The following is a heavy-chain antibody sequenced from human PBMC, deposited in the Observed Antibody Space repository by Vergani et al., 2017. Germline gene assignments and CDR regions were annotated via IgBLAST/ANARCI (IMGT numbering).Heavy chain of an antibody. CDR3: AKDLLYSSSWGGYYYGMDV. D-gene: IGHD6-13*01. J-gene: IGHJ6*02. Sequence: QVQLVESGGGVVQPGRSLRLSCAASGFTFSSYGMHWVRQAPGKGLEWVAVISYDGSNKYYADSVKGRFTISRDNSKNTLYLQMNSLRAEDTAVYYCAKDLLYSSSWGGYYYGMDVWGQGTTVTVSS. V-gene: IGHV3-30*18. CDR2: ISYDGSNK. CDR1: GFTFSSYG.